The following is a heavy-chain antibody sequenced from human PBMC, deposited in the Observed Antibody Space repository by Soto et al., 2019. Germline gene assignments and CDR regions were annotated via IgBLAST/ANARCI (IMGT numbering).Heavy chain of an antibody. CDR3: AKDQMNLVGVDAFDI. J-gene: IGHJ3*02. V-gene: IGHV3-23*01. D-gene: IGHD1-26*01. Sequence: GGSLRLSCAASGFTFSSYAMSWVRQAPGKGLEWVSAISGSGGSTYYTDSVKGRFTISRDNSKNTLYLQMNSLRAEDTAVYYCAKDQMNLVGVDAFDIWGQGTMVTVSS. CDR1: GFTFSSYA. CDR2: ISGSGGST.